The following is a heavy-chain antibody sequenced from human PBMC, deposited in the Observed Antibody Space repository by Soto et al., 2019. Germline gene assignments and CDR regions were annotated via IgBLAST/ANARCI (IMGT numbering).Heavy chain of an antibody. J-gene: IGHJ4*02. CDR3: AKGMYYYDSSGYRLFDY. CDR1: GITFRNYA. CDR2: ISVSGGST. D-gene: IGHD3-22*01. V-gene: IGHV3-23*01. Sequence: PGGSLRLSCAASGITFRNYAMNWVRQAPGEGLEWVSGISVSGGSTYYADSVKGRFTVSRDNSKNTVFLQMNSLRAEDTAAYFCAKGMYYYDSSGYRLFDYWGQGTPVTVSS.